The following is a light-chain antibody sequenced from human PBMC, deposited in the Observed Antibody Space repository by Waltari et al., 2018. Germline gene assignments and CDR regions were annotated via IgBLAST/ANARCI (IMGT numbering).Light chain of an antibody. J-gene: IGLJ1*01. CDR1: SPNIGSNT. V-gene: IGLV1-44*01. CDR2: SNN. Sequence: QSVLTQPPSASGAPGQRVTISCSGSSPNIGSNTVNWYQQLPGAAPKPLIYSNNQRPSGVPDRFSASVSGTSASLAISGLQFDDEADYYCGAWDYSLNGYVFGTGTKVSVL. CDR3: GAWDYSLNGYV.